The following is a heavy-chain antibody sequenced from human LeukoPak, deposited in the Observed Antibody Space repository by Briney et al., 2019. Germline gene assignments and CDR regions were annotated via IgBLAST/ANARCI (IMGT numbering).Heavy chain of an antibody. CDR1: GYTFTGYY. Sequence: ASVKVSCKASGYTFTGYYMHWVRQAPGQGLEWMGWINPNSGGTNYAQKFQGRVTTTRDTSISTAYMELSRLRSDDTAVYYCARDASSGYYKGHYYYYMDVWGKGTTVTVSS. D-gene: IGHD3-22*01. J-gene: IGHJ6*03. CDR3: ARDASSGYYKGHYYYYMDV. V-gene: IGHV1-2*02. CDR2: INPNSGGT.